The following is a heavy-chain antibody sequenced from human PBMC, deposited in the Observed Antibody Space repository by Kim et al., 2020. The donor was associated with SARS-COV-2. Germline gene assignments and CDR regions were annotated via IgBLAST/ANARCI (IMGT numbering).Heavy chain of an antibody. D-gene: IGHD2-8*01. CDR3: ARDLYLNFGTDY. CDR2: ISATSSYI. V-gene: IGHV3-21*01. CDR1: GFSFTDYT. J-gene: IGHJ4*02. Sequence: GGSLRLSCAASGFSFTDYTMNWVRQAPGKGLEWVSSISATSSYIYYADSVKGRFTISRDNAKKSVYLQLNSLRAEDTAVYYCARDLYLNFGTDYWGQGTLFTVSS.